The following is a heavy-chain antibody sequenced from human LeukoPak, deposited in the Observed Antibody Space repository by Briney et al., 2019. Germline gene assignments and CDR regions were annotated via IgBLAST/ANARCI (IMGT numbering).Heavy chain of an antibody. D-gene: IGHD3-9*01. CDR3: ARVAGDYDILTGYTYFDY. CDR2: IYYNGST. J-gene: IGHJ4*02. V-gene: IGHV4-59*01. CDR1: GGSISSYY. Sequence: PSETLSLTCTVSGGSISSYYWSWIRQPPGKGLEWIGYIYYNGSTNYNPSLKSRVTISVDTSKNQFSLKLSSVTAADTAVYYCARVAGDYDILTGYTYFDYWGQGTLVTVSS.